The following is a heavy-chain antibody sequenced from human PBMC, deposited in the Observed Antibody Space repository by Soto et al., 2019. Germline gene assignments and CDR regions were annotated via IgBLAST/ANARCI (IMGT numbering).Heavy chain of an antibody. V-gene: IGHV1-69*13. D-gene: IGHD6-19*01. CDR2: IIPIFGTA. CDR3: ARVPVAGTGSYYYYGMDV. Sequence: GASVKVSCKASGGTFSSYAISWVRQAPGQGLEWMGGIIPIFGTANYAQKFQGRVTITADESTSTAYKELSSLRSEDTAVYYCARVPVAGTGSYYYYGMDVWGQGTTVTVSS. CDR1: GGTFSSYA. J-gene: IGHJ6*02.